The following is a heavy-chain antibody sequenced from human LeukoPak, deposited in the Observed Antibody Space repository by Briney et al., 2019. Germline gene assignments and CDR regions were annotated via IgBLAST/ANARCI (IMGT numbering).Heavy chain of an antibody. J-gene: IGHJ5*02. V-gene: IGHV1-46*01. CDR2: INPSGGNT. Sequence: ASVKDACKTSGYTSTSYYMHWVRQAPGQGLEWMGIINPSGGNTTYAQKFQGRVSMARETSRSTVYMELSSLRSEDTALYYCARSDVLDSSVYNWFAPWGQGALVIVSS. CDR1: GYTSTSYY. D-gene: IGHD3-22*01. CDR3: ARSDVLDSSVYNWFAP.